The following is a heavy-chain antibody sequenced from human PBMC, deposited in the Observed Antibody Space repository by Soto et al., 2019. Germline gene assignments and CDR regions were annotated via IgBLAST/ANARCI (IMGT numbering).Heavy chain of an antibody. D-gene: IGHD6-13*01. CDR2: ISSSISYI. CDR1: GFTFSSYS. Sequence: GGSLRLSCAASGFTFSSYSMNWVRQAPGKGLEWVSSISSSISYIYYADSVKGRFTISRDNAKNSLYLQMNSLRAEDTAVYYCARHKGAGGSSWDGMDVWGQGTTVPVSS. V-gene: IGHV3-21*01. CDR3: ARHKGAGGSSWDGMDV. J-gene: IGHJ6*02.